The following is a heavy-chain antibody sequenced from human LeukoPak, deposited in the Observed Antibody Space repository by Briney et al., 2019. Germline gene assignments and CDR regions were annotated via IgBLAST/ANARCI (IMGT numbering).Heavy chain of an antibody. J-gene: IGHJ4*02. V-gene: IGHV3-49*04. CDR1: GFTFGDYA. Sequence: GGSLRLSCTASGFTFGDYAMSWVRQAPGKGLEWVGFIRSKAYRSTTEDAASVKGRFTISRDDSKSIAYLQMNSLKTEGTAVYYCTRANHGSGSYYNGEFDYWGQGTLVTVSS. D-gene: IGHD3-10*01. CDR3: TRANHGSGSYYNGEFDY. CDR2: IRSKAYRSTT.